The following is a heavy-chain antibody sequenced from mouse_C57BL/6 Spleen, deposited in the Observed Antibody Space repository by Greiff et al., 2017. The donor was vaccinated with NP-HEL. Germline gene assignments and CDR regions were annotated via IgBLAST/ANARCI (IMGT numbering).Heavy chain of an antibody. J-gene: IGHJ4*01. V-gene: IGHV1-82*01. D-gene: IGHD2-3*01. CDR2: IYPGDGDT. CDR3: ARSSYDGYSYAMDY. Sequence: QVQLQQSGPELVKPGASVKISCKASGYAFSSSWMNWVKQRPGKGLEWIGRIYPGDGDTNYNGKFKGKATLTADKSSSTAYMQLSSLTSEDSAVYFCARSSYDGYSYAMDYWGQGTSVTVSS. CDR1: GYAFSSSW.